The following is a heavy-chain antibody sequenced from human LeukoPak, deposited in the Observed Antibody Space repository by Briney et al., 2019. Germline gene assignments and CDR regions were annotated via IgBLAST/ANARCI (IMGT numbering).Heavy chain of an antibody. CDR3: ARSRHSYDSSGFPHY. V-gene: IGHV3-74*01. CDR1: GFTFISYW. J-gene: IGHJ4*02. Sequence: GGSLRLSCAASGFTFISYWMHWVRQAPGKGLVWVSRISSDGSSTNYADSVKGRFTISRDNAKNSLYLQMNSLRAEDTALYYCARSRHSYDSSGFPHYWGQGTLVTVSS. CDR2: ISSDGSST. D-gene: IGHD3-22*01.